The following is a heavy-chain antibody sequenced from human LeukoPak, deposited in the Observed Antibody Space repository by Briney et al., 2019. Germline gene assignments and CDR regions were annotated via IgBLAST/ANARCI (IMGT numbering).Heavy chain of an antibody. V-gene: IGHV3-11*04. J-gene: IGHJ3*02. CDR1: GITFSDYY. CDR3: AKDRAVHYYDSSAFDI. CDR2: ISRGGSPI. Sequence: PGGSLRLSCTASGITFSDYYMNWIRQAPGKGLEWLSFISRGGSPIYYADSVKGRFTISRDNSKNTLYLQMNSLRAEDTAVYYCAKDRAVHYYDSSAFDIWGQGTMVTVSS. D-gene: IGHD3-22*01.